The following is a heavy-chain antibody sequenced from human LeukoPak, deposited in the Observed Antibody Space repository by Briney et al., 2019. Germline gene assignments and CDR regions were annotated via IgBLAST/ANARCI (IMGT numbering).Heavy chain of an antibody. CDR2: INHSGST. CDR1: GGSFSGYY. CDR3: ASSDDSSYYFDY. D-gene: IGHD3-22*01. Sequence: PSETLSLTCAVYGGSFSGYYWSWIRQPPGKGLEWIGEINHSGSTNYNPSLKSRVTISVDTSKNQFSLKLSSVTAADTAVYYCASSDDSSYYFDYWGQGTLVTVSS. V-gene: IGHV4-34*01. J-gene: IGHJ4*02.